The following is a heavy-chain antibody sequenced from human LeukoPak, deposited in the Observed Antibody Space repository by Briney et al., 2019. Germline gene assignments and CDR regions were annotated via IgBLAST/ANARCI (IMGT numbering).Heavy chain of an antibody. CDR2: IYYSGST. D-gene: IGHD6-19*01. V-gene: IGHV4-39*01. Sequence: SETLSLTCTVSGGSISSSSYYWGWIRQPPGKGLEWIGSIYYSGSTYYNPSLKSRVTISVDTSKIQFSLKLSSVTAADTAVYYCARRARISIAVAGYFDYWGQGTLVTVSS. CDR3: ARRARISIAVAGYFDY. CDR1: GGSISSSSYY. J-gene: IGHJ4*02.